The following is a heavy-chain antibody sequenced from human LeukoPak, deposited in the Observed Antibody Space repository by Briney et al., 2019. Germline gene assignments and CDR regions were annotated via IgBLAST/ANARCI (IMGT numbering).Heavy chain of an antibody. V-gene: IGHV3-23*01. J-gene: IGHJ4*02. CDR3: VRISPTENFDY. CDR2: ISAIGGGA. D-gene: IGHD2-15*01. Sequence: GGSLRLSCAASRFTFSTYAMSWVRQAPGKGLEWVSSISAIGGGAYYADSVRGRFTISKDNSKNTLYLQMTSLRAEDTAVYYCVRISPTENFDYWGQGTLVTVAS. CDR1: RFTFSTYA.